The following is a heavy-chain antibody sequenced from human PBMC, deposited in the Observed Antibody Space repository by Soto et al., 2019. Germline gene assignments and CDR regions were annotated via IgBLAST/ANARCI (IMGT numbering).Heavy chain of an antibody. D-gene: IGHD5-12*01. J-gene: IGHJ5*02. Sequence: EVQLVESGGGLVQPGGSLRLSCAASGFTLSSYEMNWVRQAPGKGLEWVSYISSSGSTIYYADSVKGRFTISRDNAKNSLYLQMNSLRAEDTAVYYCARVNGYILNWFDPWGQGTLVTVSS. CDR3: ARVNGYILNWFDP. V-gene: IGHV3-48*03. CDR1: GFTLSSYE. CDR2: ISSSGSTI.